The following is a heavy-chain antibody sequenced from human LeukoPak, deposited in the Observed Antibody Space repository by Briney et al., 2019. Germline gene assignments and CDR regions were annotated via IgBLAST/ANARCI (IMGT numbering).Heavy chain of an antibody. Sequence: SVKVSCKTSRDIFNSYSLIWVRQAPGQGLEWMARIIPVLGIPNYAQKFQGRLTVTADKSTSTVFMELSSLRSDDTAVYYCARGYSPTIRTTGHDYWGQGTLVTVSS. CDR2: IIPVLGIP. CDR1: RDIFNSYS. J-gene: IGHJ4*02. CDR3: ARGYSPTIRTTGHDY. D-gene: IGHD1-1*01. V-gene: IGHV1-69*04.